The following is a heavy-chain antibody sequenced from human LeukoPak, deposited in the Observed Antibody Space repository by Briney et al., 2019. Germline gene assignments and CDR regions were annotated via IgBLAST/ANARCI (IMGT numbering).Heavy chain of an antibody. CDR3: ARGRKIVVVMGGFFDY. Sequence: GGSLRLSCAASGLIFSSYWMSWVRQAPGKGLEWVANIKQDGSEKYYVDSVKGRFTISRDNAKNSLYLQMDSLRVEDTAVYYCARGRKIVVVMGGFFDYWGQGTLVTVSS. J-gene: IGHJ4*02. CDR2: IKQDGSEK. V-gene: IGHV3-7*03. CDR1: GLIFSSYW. D-gene: IGHD3-22*01.